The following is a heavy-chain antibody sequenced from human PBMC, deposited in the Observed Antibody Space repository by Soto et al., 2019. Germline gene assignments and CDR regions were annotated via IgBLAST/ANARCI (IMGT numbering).Heavy chain of an antibody. D-gene: IGHD3-3*01. J-gene: IGHJ4*02. CDR3: ARVLTGDYDFWSGILSPDY. Sequence: QVQLVESGGGVVQPGRSLRLSCAASGFTFSSYAMHWVRQAPGKGLEWVAVISYDGSNKYYADSVKGRFTISRDNSKNTLYLQMNSLRAEDTAVYYCARVLTGDYDFWSGILSPDYWGQGTLVTVSS. CDR2: ISYDGSNK. V-gene: IGHV3-30-3*01. CDR1: GFTFSSYA.